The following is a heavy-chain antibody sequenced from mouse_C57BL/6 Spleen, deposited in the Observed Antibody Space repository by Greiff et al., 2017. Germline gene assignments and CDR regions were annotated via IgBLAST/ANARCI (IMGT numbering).Heavy chain of an antibody. CDR3: ARPDYYGSREDWYFDV. CDR1: GFTFSDYG. J-gene: IGHJ1*03. CDR2: ISNLAYSI. V-gene: IGHV5-15*01. D-gene: IGHD1-1*01. Sequence: EVMLVESGGGLVQPGGSLKLSCAASGFTFSDYGMAWVRQAPRKGPEWVAFISNLAYSIYYADTVTGRFTISRENAKNTRYLEMSSLRSEDTAMYYCARPDYYGSREDWYFDVWGTGTTVTVSS.